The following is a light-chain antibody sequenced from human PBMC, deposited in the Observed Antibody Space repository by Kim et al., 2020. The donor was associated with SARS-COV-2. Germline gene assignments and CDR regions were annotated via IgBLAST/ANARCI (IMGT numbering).Light chain of an antibody. J-gene: IGLJ2*01. CDR2: GRN. CDR3: TSSDSRGYQVI. Sequence: SSELTQDPAVSVALGQTVTMTCQGDSLRRQFANWYQQSPGQSPVLVLHGRNSRPSGIPDRFSGSRSGDKDSLTITGAKAEDEADYYCTSSDSRGYQVIFG. V-gene: IGLV3-19*01. CDR1: SLRRQF.